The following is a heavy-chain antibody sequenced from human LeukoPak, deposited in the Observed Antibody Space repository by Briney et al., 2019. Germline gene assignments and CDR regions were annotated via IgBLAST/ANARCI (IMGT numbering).Heavy chain of an antibody. J-gene: IGHJ6*02. V-gene: IGHV5-51*01. CDR2: INPGDADT. CDR1: GYSFTSYW. Sequence: GESLKISFKGSGYSFTSYWIGWVRQMPGKGLEWMGIINPGDADTRYTPSFQGQVTISADKSISTAYLQWSSLKASDTAIYYCARHRAAGGGYYYGMDVWGQGTTVTVSS. D-gene: IGHD6-13*01. CDR3: ARHRAAGGGYYYGMDV.